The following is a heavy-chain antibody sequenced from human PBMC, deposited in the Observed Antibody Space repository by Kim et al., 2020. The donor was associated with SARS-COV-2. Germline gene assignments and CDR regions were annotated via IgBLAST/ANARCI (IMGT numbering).Heavy chain of an antibody. V-gene: IGHV3-66*01. CDR3: ASGSYSHVYYGMDV. Sequence: GGSLRLSCAASGFTVSSNYMSWVRQAPGKGLEWVSVIYSGGSTYYADSAKGRLPISRDNSKNTLYLQMNSLRGEDTAVYYCASGSYSHVYYGMDVWGQGTTVTVSS. CDR2: IYSGGST. CDR1: GFTVSSNY. D-gene: IGHD1-26*01. J-gene: IGHJ6*02.